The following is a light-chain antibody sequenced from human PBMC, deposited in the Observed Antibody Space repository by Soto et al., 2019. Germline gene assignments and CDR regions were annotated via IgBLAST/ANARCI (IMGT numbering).Light chain of an antibody. CDR3: QQYNSYST. V-gene: IGKV1-5*01. Sequence: DIPMTQSPSTLSASVGDRVTITCRASQSISSWLAWYQQKPGKAPKLLIYDASSLDSGVPSRYSGSGSGTEFTLPISSLQPDDFATYYCQQYNSYSTFGQGTKLEIK. J-gene: IGKJ2*01. CDR1: QSISSW. CDR2: DAS.